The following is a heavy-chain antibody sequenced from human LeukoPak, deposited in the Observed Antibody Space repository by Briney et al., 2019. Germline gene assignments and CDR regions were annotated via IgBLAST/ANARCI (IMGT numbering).Heavy chain of an antibody. CDR3: AKVGGDPYYDILTGYYKGDYFDY. J-gene: IGHJ4*02. V-gene: IGHV3-23*01. CDR1: GFTFSSYG. Sequence: PGGSLRLSCAASGFTFSSYGMSWVRQAPGMGLEWVSAISGSGGSTYYADSVKGRFTISRDNSKNTLYLQMNSLRAEDTAVYYCAKVGGDPYYDILTGYYKGDYFDYWGQGTLVTVSS. CDR2: ISGSGGST. D-gene: IGHD3-9*01.